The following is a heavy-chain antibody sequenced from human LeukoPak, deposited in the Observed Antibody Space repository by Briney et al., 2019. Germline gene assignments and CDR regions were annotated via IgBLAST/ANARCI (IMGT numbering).Heavy chain of an antibody. CDR1: GFTFSSYE. CDR2: ISSSGSTI. V-gene: IGHV3-48*03. J-gene: IGHJ4*02. D-gene: IGHD3-22*01. CDR3: AKNTVDYYDSSGYYPDY. Sequence: GGSLRLSCAASGFTFSSYEMNWVRQAPGKGLEWVSYISSSGSTIYYADSVKGRFTISRDNSKNTLYLQMNSLRAEDTAVYYCAKNTVDYYDSSGYYPDYWGQGTLVTVSS.